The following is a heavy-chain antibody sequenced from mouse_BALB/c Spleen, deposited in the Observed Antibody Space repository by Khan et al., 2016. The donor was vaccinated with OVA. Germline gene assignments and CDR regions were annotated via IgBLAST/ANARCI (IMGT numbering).Heavy chain of an antibody. D-gene: IGHD1-1*01. CDR1: GYTFINYW. V-gene: IGHV1-7*01. J-gene: IGHJ2*01. Sequence: QVQLKQSGAELAKPGASVKMSCKASGYTFINYWILWVKQRPGQGLEWIGYINPSTGYTEYNQNFKDKATLTADKSSSTAYMQLGSLTSEDSAVYYCARGGRRWDFDYWGQGTTLTVSS. CDR2: INPSTGYT. CDR3: ARGGRRWDFDY.